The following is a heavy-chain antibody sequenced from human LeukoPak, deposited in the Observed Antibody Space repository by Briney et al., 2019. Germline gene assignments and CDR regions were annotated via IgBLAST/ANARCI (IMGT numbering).Heavy chain of an antibody. Sequence: GGSLRLSCAASGFTFSSYWMSWVRQAPGKGLEWVANIKQDGSEKYYVDSVKGRFTISRDNAKNSLYLQMNSLRAEDTAVYYCAREEEGYCSSTSCPGYYYFDYWGQGTLVTVSS. D-gene: IGHD2-2*01. CDR3: AREEEGYCSSTSCPGYYYFDY. J-gene: IGHJ4*02. CDR1: GFTFSSYW. CDR2: IKQDGSEK. V-gene: IGHV3-7*01.